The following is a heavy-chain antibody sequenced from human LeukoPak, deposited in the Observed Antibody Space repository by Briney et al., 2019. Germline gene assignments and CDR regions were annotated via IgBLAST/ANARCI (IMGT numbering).Heavy chain of an antibody. D-gene: IGHD2-21*01. J-gene: IGHJ4*02. Sequence: GGSLSLSCVAAGPTFSSYWMTWVSQAPGKGLVWVASIKEYGSEIGYVDSVRGRVTISRDNAKNSLFLKMDILRADDTAVYYCTTQIGIPWQYWGQGTLVTVSS. CDR1: GPTFSSYW. CDR2: IKEYGSEI. V-gene: IGHV3-7*02. CDR3: TTQIGIPWQY.